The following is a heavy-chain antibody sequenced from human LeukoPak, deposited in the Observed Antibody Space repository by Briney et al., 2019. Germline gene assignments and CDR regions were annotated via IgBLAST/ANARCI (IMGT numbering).Heavy chain of an antibody. Sequence: PGGSLRLSCAASGFTFSSYSMNWVRQAPGKGLEWVSYISSRSSTIYYADSVKGRFTISRDNAKNLLYLQMNSLRAEDTAVYYCARENSLYYYDSSGYWNYWGQGTLVTVSS. CDR3: ARENSLYYYDSSGYWNY. CDR2: ISSRSSTI. V-gene: IGHV3-48*04. CDR1: GFTFSSYS. D-gene: IGHD3-22*01. J-gene: IGHJ4*02.